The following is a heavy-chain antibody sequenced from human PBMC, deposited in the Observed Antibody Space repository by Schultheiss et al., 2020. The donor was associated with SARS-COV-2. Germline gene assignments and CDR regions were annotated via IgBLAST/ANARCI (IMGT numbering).Heavy chain of an antibody. CDR2: IIPIFGAA. V-gene: IGHV1-8*01. D-gene: IGHD4-23*01. Sequence: ASVKVSCKASGYTFTSYDINWVRQAPGQGLEWMGGIIPIFGAANNAQKFQGRVTMTRNTSISTAYMELSSLRSEDTAMYYCARDYGGNWFDPWGQGTLVTVSS. J-gene: IGHJ5*02. CDR1: GYTFTSYD. CDR3: ARDYGGNWFDP.